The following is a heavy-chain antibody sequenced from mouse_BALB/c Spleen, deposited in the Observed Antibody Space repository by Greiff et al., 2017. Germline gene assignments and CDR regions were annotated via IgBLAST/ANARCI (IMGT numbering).Heavy chain of an antibody. J-gene: IGHJ3*01. CDR1: GFSLTGYG. CDR2: IWGDGST. Sequence: VQVVESGPGLVAPSQSLSITCTVSGFSLTGYGVNWVRQPPGKGLEWLGMIWGDGSTDYNSALKSRLSISKDNSKSQVFLKMNSLQTDDTARYYCARSYDYDVGAWFAYWGQGTLVTVSA. D-gene: IGHD2-4*01. V-gene: IGHV2-6-7*01. CDR3: ARSYDYDVGAWFAY.